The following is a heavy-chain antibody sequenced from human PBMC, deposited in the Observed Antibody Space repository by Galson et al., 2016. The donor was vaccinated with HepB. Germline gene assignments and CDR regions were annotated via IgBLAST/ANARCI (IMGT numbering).Heavy chain of an antibody. CDR2: IKHDGSEI. CDR1: GFTFSNYW. V-gene: IGHV3-7*04. D-gene: IGHD2-21*02. CDR3: ARGLVAATAVLTY. Sequence: SLRLSCAASGFTFSNYWMNWVRQAPGKGLEWVANIKHDGSEIYHVDSVRGRFTISRDNAKNSLCLQMHSLRAEDTAVYFCARGLVAATAVLTYWGQGTLVTVSS. J-gene: IGHJ4*02.